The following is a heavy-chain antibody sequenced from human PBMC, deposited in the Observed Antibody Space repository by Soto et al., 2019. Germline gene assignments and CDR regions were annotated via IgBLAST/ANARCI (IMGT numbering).Heavy chain of an antibody. J-gene: IGHJ4*02. Sequence: ASVKVSCKASGYTFTGYYMHWVRQAPGQGLEWMGWINPNSGGTNYAQKFQGRVTMTRDTSISTAYMELSRLRSDDTAVYYCARGTTVTMPYFDYWGQGTLVTVSS. D-gene: IGHD4-17*01. CDR1: GYTFTGYY. CDR2: INPNSGGT. V-gene: IGHV1-2*02. CDR3: ARGTTVTMPYFDY.